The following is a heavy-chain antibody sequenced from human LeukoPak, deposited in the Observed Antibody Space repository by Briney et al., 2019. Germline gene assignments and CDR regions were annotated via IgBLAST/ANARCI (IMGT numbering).Heavy chain of an antibody. CDR1: GFTFRNYW. Sequence: PGGSLRLSCAASGFTFRNYWMSWVRQVPGTGLEWVANIKQDGSDRNYVTSVRGRFTISRDNAESSLYLQMNSLRAEDTAVYYCARDGYEFWSGYYHGAYFDYWGQGTLVTVSS. CDR3: ARDGYEFWSGYYHGAYFDY. J-gene: IGHJ4*02. CDR2: IKQDGSDR. V-gene: IGHV3-7*03. D-gene: IGHD3-3*01.